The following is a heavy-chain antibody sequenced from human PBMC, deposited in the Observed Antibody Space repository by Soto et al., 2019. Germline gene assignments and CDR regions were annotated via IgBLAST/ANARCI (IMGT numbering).Heavy chain of an antibody. V-gene: IGHV4-34*01. CDR2: INHSGST. Sequence: SETLSLTCAVYGGSFSGYYWSWMRQPPGKGLEWIGEINHSGSTNYNPSLKSRVTISVDTSKNQFSLKLSSVTAADTAVYYCARGPTRRYIVVVVAAKTWFDPWGQGTLVNVSS. CDR3: ARGPTRRYIVVVVAAKTWFDP. J-gene: IGHJ5*02. D-gene: IGHD2-15*01. CDR1: GGSFSGYY.